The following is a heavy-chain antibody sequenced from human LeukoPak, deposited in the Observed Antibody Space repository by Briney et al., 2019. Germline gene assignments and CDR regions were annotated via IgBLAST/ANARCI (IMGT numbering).Heavy chain of an antibody. V-gene: IGHV3-30*02. CDR2: IRYDGSNK. CDR1: GFTFTSYG. J-gene: IGHJ4*02. Sequence: GGSLRLSCAASGFTFTSYGMHWVRQATGKGLEWVAFIRYDGSNKYYADSVKGRFTISRDNSKNTLYLQMNSLRAEDTAVYYCAKDLRYYDSSGYSVVALDYWGQGTLVTVSS. CDR3: AKDLRYYDSSGYSVVALDY. D-gene: IGHD3-22*01.